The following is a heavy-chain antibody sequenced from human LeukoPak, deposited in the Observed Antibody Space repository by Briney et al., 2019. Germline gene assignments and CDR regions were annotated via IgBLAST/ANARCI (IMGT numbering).Heavy chain of an antibody. CDR2: ISSSSSYI. D-gene: IGHD3-10*01. Sequence: EGSLRLSCAAPGFTFSSYSMNWVRQAPGKGLEWVSSISSSSSYIYYADSVKGRFTISRDNAKNSLYLQMNSLRAEDTAVYYCARDLGFGELSYYYYYGMDVWGQGTTVTVSS. V-gene: IGHV3-21*01. CDR3: ARDLGFGELSYYYYYGMDV. J-gene: IGHJ6*02. CDR1: GFTFSSYS.